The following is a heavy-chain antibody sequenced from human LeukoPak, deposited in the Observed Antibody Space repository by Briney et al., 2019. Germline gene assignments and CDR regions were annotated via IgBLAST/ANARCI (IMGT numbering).Heavy chain of an antibody. V-gene: IGHV3-7*01. J-gene: IGHJ4*02. Sequence: GGSLRLSCALSGFTFSTYSMSLVRQAPGKGLEWVAIINKDGSETHYGDSVKGRFTISRDHAQNSLYLQMNSLRGADTALYYSGRVKMRPGTTETTGGVEDYWAQGTLVTVSS. CDR3: GRVKMRPGTTETTGGVEDY. CDR1: GFTFSTYS. CDR2: INKDGSET. D-gene: IGHD1-1*01.